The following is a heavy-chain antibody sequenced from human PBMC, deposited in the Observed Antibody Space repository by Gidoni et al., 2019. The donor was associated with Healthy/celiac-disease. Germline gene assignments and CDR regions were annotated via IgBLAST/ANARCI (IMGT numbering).Heavy chain of an antibody. Sequence: QVQLQESGPGLVKPSQPLSLTCNVSGCSISRGGYYWSWIRQHPGTGLEWIGYIYYSGSTYYNPSLKSRVTISVDTSKNQFSLKLSSVTAADTAVYYCATGCSSTSCYAGPYYFDYWGQGTLVTVSS. CDR1: GCSISRGGYY. J-gene: IGHJ4*02. CDR2: IYYSGST. CDR3: ATGCSSTSCYAGPYYFDY. D-gene: IGHD2-2*01. V-gene: IGHV4-31*03.